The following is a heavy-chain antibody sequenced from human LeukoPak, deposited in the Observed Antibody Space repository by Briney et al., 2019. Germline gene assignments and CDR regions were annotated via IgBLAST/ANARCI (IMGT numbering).Heavy chain of an antibody. Sequence: WMTXVRQAPGKXLEWVANIRQDGDTKYYVDSVKGRFTISRDNAMNSLYLQMNSLRAEDTAIYYCARSLPYGTTWYGRSDFWGQGTLVTVSS. D-gene: IGHD6-13*01. J-gene: IGHJ4*02. V-gene: IGHV3-7*03. CDR3: ARSLPYGTTWYGRSDF. CDR1: W. CDR2: IRQDGDTK.